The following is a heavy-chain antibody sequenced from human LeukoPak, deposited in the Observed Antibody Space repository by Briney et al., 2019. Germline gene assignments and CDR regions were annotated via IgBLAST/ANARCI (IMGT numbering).Heavy chain of an antibody. CDR2: ITGSGTGT. CDR1: GFTFSSDA. D-gene: IGHD1-1*01. J-gene: IGHJ4*02. V-gene: IGHV3-23*01. CDR3: ARMGKGTLDY. Sequence: GSLRLSCAASGFTFSSDAMSWVRQAPGKGLEWVSAITGSGTGTYYADSVKGRFTISRDDSKNTLFLQMNSLRAEDTAVYFCARMGKGTLDYWGQGTLVTVSS.